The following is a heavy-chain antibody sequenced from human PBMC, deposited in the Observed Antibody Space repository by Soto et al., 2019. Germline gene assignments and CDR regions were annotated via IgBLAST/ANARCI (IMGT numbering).Heavy chain of an antibody. D-gene: IGHD6-13*01. CDR3: ARAEQLPGGGYYYYYYMDV. V-gene: IGHV3-13*01. Sequence: GGSLRLSCAASGFTFSSYDMHWVRQATGKGLEWVSAIGTAGDTYYPGSVKGRFTISRENAKNSLYLQMNSLRAGDTAVYYCARAEQLPGGGYYYYYYMDVWGKGTTVTVSS. J-gene: IGHJ6*03. CDR1: GFTFSSYD. CDR2: IGTAGDT.